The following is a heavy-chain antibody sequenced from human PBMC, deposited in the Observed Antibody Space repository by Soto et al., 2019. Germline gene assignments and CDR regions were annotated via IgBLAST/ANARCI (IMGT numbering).Heavy chain of an antibody. J-gene: IGHJ2*01. D-gene: IGHD3-22*01. V-gene: IGHV3-30*04. CDR3: ARNSSGRYFDL. Sequence: VGSLRLSCAASGFTFSTYDMHWVRQAPGKGPEWVAVISYDGKDKYYADSVKGRFTISRDNSKNTLCVQMNSLRAEDTAVYYCARNSSGRYFDLWGRGTLVTVSS. CDR1: GFTFSTYD. CDR2: ISYDGKDK.